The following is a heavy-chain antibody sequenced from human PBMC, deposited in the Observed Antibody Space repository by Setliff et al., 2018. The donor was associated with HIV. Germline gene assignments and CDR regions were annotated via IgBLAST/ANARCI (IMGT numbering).Heavy chain of an antibody. J-gene: IGHJ4*02. D-gene: IGHD3-22*01. CDR2: ISGSGGSA. V-gene: IGHV3-23*01. CDR3: ATGYFYDSSGYKH. CDR1: GITFGSYA. Sequence: GGSLRLSCAASGITFGSYAMSWVRQAPGKGLEWVSAISGSGGSAYYADSVKGRFTISRDNSKNTLYLQMNSLRAEDTAVYYCATGYFYDSSGYKHWGQGTLVTVSS.